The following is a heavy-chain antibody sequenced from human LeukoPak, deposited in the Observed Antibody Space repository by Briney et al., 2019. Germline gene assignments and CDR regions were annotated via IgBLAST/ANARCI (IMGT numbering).Heavy chain of an antibody. J-gene: IGHJ6*03. D-gene: IGHD3-3*01. Sequence: GGSLRLSCAASGFTFDDYAMHWVRQAPGKGLEWVSGISWNSGSIGYADTMKGRFTISRDNAKNSLYLQMNSLRAEDTALYYCAGIRFLEWPSYYYYMDVWGKGTTVTVSS. V-gene: IGHV3-9*01. CDR3: AGIRFLEWPSYYYYMDV. CDR2: ISWNSGSI. CDR1: GFTFDDYA.